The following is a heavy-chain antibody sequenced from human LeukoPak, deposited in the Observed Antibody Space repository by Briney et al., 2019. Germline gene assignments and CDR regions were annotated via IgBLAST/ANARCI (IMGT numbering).Heavy chain of an antibody. J-gene: IGHJ6*02. V-gene: IGHV1-2*02. Sequence: GASVKVSCKASGYTFSDYYMHWVRQAPGQGLEWMGWIKPNSGGTNYAQKFQGRVTMTRDTSISTAYMELSRLRSDDTAVYYCARDERGSYPNYGMDVWGQGTTVTVSS. D-gene: IGHD1-26*01. CDR2: IKPNSGGT. CDR1: GYTFSDYY. CDR3: ARDERGSYPNYGMDV.